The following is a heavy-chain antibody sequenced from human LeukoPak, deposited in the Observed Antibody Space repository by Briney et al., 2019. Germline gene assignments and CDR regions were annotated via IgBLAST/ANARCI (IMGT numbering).Heavy chain of an antibody. CDR2: ISAYNGNT. J-gene: IGHJ4*02. Sequence: ASVKVSCKASGYTFTSYGISWVRQAPGQGLEWMGWISAYNGNTNYAQKPQGRVTMTTDTSTSTAYTELRSLRSDDTAVYYCARESPSGYYYEAFDYWGQGTLVTVSS. CDR1: GYTFTSYG. CDR3: ARESPSGYYYEAFDY. D-gene: IGHD3-22*01. V-gene: IGHV1-18*01.